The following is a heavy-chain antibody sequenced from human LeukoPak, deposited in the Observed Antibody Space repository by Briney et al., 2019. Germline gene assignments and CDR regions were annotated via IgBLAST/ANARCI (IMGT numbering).Heavy chain of an antibody. CDR3: ARVVLHAEYFQH. J-gene: IGHJ1*01. Sequence: ASVTVSCTASGYTFTSYGISWVRQAPGQGLEWMGWISAYNGNTNYAQKLQGRVTTTTDTSTSTAYMELRSLRSDDTAVYYCARVVLHAEYFQHWGQGTLVTVSS. V-gene: IGHV1-18*01. CDR1: GYTFTSYG. CDR2: ISAYNGNT. D-gene: IGHD4/OR15-4a*01.